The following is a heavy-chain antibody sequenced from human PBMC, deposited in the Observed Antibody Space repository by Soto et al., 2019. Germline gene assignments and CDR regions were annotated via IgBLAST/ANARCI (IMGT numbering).Heavy chain of an antibody. J-gene: IGHJ5*02. V-gene: IGHV3-33*01. CDR3: AGDKGWFDP. CDR2: IWYDGSDK. CDR1: GLNFRHYG. Sequence: QVHLVESGGGVVQPGGSLRLSCAASGLNFRHYGVHWVRQAPGKGLEWVALIWYDGSDKYYADSVKGRFTMSRDNSKSTVYLHMNSLRVDDTAVYYCAGDKGWFDPWGQGTLVTVSS.